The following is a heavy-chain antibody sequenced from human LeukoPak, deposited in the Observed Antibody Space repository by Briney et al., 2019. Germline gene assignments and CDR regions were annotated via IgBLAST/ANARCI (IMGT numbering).Heavy chain of an antibody. CDR2: IYYSGST. CDR3: ARGPRDISTGYLGYGMDV. D-gene: IGHD3-9*01. V-gene: IGHV4-31*03. CDR1: GGSISSGGYY. J-gene: IGHJ6*04. Sequence: SQTLSLTCTVSGGSISSGGYYWSWIRQHPGKGLEWIGYIYYSGSTYYNPSLKSRVTISVDTSKNQFSLKLSSVTAADTAVYYCARGPRDISTGYLGYGMDVWGKGTTVTVSS.